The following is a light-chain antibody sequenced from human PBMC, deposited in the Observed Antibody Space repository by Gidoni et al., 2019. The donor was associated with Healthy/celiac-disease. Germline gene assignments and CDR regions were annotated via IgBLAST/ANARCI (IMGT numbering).Light chain of an antibody. CDR1: QSISSY. V-gene: IGKV1-39*01. CDR2: AAS. CDR3: QQSYSTPPFT. Sequence: DIQMTQSPSSLSASVGDRVTITCRASQSISSYFNWYQQKPGKAPKLLIYAASSLQSGVPSRFSGSGGGTDFTLTISSLQHKDFATYYCQQSYSTPPFTFGPGTKVDIK. J-gene: IGKJ3*01.